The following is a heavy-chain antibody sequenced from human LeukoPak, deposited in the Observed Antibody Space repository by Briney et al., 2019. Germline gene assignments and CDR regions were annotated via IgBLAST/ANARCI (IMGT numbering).Heavy chain of an antibody. CDR3: ARDALYEFGEFHFDY. V-gene: IGHV1-3*01. D-gene: IGHD3-10*01. CDR1: GYTFTSYA. Sequence: ASVEVSCKASGYTFTSYAMHWVRQAPGQRLEWMGWINAGNGNTKYSQKFQGRVTITRDTSASTAYMELSSLRSEDTAVYYCARDALYEFGEFHFDYWGQGTLVTVSS. J-gene: IGHJ4*02. CDR2: INAGNGNT.